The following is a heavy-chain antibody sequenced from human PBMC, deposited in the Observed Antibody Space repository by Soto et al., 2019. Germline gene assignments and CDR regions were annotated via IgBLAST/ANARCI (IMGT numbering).Heavy chain of an antibody. CDR3: ARGWELLGGDYYYYGMDV. CDR2: INPNSGGT. Sequence: ASVKVSCKASGYTFTGYYMHWVRQAPGQGLEWMGWINPNSGGTNYAQKFQGWVTMTRDTSISTAYMELSRLRSDDTAVYYCARGWELLGGDYYYYGMDVWGQGTTVTVSS. J-gene: IGHJ6*02. V-gene: IGHV1-2*04. CDR1: GYTFTGYY. D-gene: IGHD1-26*01.